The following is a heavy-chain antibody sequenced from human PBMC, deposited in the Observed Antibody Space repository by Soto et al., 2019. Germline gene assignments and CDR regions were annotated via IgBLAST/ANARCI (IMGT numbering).Heavy chain of an antibody. CDR3: ERDLATRPGLDY. D-gene: IGHD3-16*01. CDR2: IGTAGDT. CDR1: GFTFSSYD. V-gene: IGHV3-13*01. Sequence: GGSLRLSCAASGFTFSSYDMHWVRQATGKGLEWVSAIGTAGDTYYPGSVKGRFTISRENAKNSLYLQMNSLRAEDTAVYYCERDLATRPGLDYWGQGTLVTVSS. J-gene: IGHJ4*02.